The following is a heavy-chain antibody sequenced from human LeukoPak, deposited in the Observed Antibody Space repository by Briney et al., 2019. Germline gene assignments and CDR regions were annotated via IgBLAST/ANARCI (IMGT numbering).Heavy chain of an antibody. CDR3: ARGRILTGYLIDY. V-gene: IGHV4-38-2*02. D-gene: IGHD3-9*01. Sequence: SETLSLTCTVSGYSISSGYYWSWIRPPPGKGLEWIGEINHSGSTNYNPSLKSRVTISVDTSKNQFSLKLSSVTAADTAVYYCARGRILTGYLIDYWGQGTLVTVSS. CDR1: GYSISSGYY. CDR2: INHSGST. J-gene: IGHJ4*02.